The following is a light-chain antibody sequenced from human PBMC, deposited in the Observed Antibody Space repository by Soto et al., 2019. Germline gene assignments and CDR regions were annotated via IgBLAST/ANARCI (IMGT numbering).Light chain of an antibody. Sequence: QSSLTQPASVSGSPGQSITISCTGTSSDVGGYNYVSWYQQHPGKAPKLMIYDVSNRPSGVSNRFSGSKSGNTASLTISGLQAEDEADYYCSSYTSSSTPHVVFGGGTQLTVL. CDR1: SSDVGGYNY. CDR3: SSYTSSSTPHVV. V-gene: IGLV2-14*01. CDR2: DVS. J-gene: IGLJ2*01.